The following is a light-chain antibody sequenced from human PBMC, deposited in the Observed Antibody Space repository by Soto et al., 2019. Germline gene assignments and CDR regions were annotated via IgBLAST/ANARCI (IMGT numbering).Light chain of an antibody. CDR3: SSFTSTSTRL. J-gene: IGLJ1*01. CDR2: EVT. CDR1: SSDIGSYDY. Sequence: QSALTQPASVSGSPGQSITISCTGTSSDIGSYDYVSWYQQHPGKAPNLIIYEVTDRPSGVSNRFSDSKSGNTASLTISGLQAEVEADYYCSSFTSTSTRLFGSGTKVTVL. V-gene: IGLV2-14*01.